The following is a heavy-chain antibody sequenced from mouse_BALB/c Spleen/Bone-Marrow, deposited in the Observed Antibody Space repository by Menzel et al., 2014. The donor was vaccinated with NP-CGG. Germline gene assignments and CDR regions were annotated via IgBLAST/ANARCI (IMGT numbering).Heavy chain of an antibody. J-gene: IGHJ2*01. CDR1: GYSFTGYY. Sequence: VHVKQSGPDLVKPGASVKISCKASGYSFTGYYMHWVKQSHGKSLEWIGRVNPNNGGTSYNQKFKGKAILTVDKSSSTAYMELRSLTSKDSAVYYCAIWIITTGCADWGQGTTLTVSS. D-gene: IGHD1-2*01. V-gene: IGHV1-26*01. CDR3: AIWIITTGCAD. CDR2: VNPNNGGT.